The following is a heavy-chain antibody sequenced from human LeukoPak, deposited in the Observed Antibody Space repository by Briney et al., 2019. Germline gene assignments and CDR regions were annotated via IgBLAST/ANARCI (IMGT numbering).Heavy chain of an antibody. CDR2: ISYDGSNK. D-gene: IGHD3-9*01. V-gene: IGHV3-30*18. CDR1: GFTFSSYG. CDR3: AKDLVLRYFDWALDY. Sequence: GGSLRLSCAASGFTFSSYGMHWVRQAPGKGLEWVAVISYDGSNKYYADSVKGRFTISRDNSKNTLYLQMNSLRAEDTAVYYCAKDLVLRYFDWALDYWGQGTLVTVSS. J-gene: IGHJ4*02.